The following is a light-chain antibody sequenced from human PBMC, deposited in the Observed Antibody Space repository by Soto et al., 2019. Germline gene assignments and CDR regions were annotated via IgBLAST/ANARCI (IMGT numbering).Light chain of an antibody. Sequence: DIQMTQSPSTLSASVGDRVTITCRASQSISSWLAWYQQKPGKAPKLLIYKASSLESGVPSRFSGSGSGTEFTFTIRCLQPDGFATYSCQQYNSYSHTFGQGTKLEIK. V-gene: IGKV1-5*03. CDR3: QQYNSYSHT. CDR2: KAS. CDR1: QSISSW. J-gene: IGKJ2*01.